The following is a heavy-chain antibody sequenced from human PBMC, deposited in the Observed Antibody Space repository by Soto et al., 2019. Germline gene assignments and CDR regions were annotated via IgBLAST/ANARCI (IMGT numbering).Heavy chain of an antibody. V-gene: IGHV4-39*07. CDR1: GGSISSCSYY. CDR2: IYYSGST. Sequence: PSETLSLTCTVSGGSISSCSYYWGWIRQPPGKGLEWIGSIYYSGSTYYNPSLKSRVTISVDTSKNQFSLKLSSVTAADTAVYYCARVCGGDCHYGMDVWGQGTTVTVSS. D-gene: IGHD2-21*02. J-gene: IGHJ6*02. CDR3: ARVCGGDCHYGMDV.